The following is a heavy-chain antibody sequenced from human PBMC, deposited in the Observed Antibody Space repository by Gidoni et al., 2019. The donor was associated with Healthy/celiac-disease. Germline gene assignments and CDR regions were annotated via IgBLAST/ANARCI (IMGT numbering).Heavy chain of an antibody. J-gene: IGHJ4*02. CDR1: GGSISSSSYY. CDR3: ARHNRFEWLPSSNFDY. D-gene: IGHD3-3*01. Sequence: QLQLQESGPGLVKPSETLSLTCTGSGGSISSSSYYWGWIRQPPGKGLEWIGSVYYSGSTYYNPSLKSRVTISVDTSKNQFSLKLSSVTAADTAVYYCARHNRFEWLPSSNFDYWGQGTLVTVSS. CDR2: VYYSGST. V-gene: IGHV4-39*01.